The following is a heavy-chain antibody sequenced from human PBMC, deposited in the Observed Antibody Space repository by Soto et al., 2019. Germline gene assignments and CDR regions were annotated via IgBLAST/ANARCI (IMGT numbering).Heavy chain of an antibody. Sequence: PSETLSLTCTVSGGSISSSSYYWGWIRQPPGKGLEWIGYIYYSGSTYYNPSLKSRVTISLATSKNQFSLKLSSVTAADPAVYYCARDLYSSGWYFDYWGQGTLVTVPQ. V-gene: IGHV4-30-4*08. D-gene: IGHD6-19*01. J-gene: IGHJ4*02. CDR3: ARDLYSSGWYFDY. CDR1: GGSISSSSYY. CDR2: IYYSGST.